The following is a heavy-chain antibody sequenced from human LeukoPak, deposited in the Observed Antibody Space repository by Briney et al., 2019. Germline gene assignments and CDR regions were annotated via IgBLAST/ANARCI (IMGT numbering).Heavy chain of an antibody. Sequence: GGSLRLSCAASGFTFSIYDMNWVRQAPGKGLEWVSYIGGSRSGIYYADSVKGQFTISRDNARNSLYLQMNSLRAEDTAVYYCARSSFSNGMDVWGRGTTVTVSS. J-gene: IGHJ6*04. D-gene: IGHD3-10*01. V-gene: IGHV3-48*03. CDR3: ARSSFSNGMDV. CDR1: GFTFSIYD. CDR2: IGGSRSGI.